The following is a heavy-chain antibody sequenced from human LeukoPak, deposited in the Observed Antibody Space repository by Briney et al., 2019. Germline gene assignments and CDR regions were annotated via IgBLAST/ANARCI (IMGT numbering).Heavy chain of an antibody. J-gene: IGHJ4*02. Sequence: GGSLRLSCAASGFTFDDYGMSWVRQAPGKGLEWVAVISYDGSNKYYADSVKGRFTISRDNSKNTLYLQMNSLRAEDTAVYYCAKGTYYYDTGDYWGQGTLVTVSS. CDR3: AKGTYYYDTGDY. CDR1: GFTFDDYG. D-gene: IGHD3-22*01. V-gene: IGHV3-30*18. CDR2: ISYDGSNK.